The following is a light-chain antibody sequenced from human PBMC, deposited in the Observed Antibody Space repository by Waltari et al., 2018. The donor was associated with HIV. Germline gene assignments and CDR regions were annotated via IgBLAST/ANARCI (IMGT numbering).Light chain of an antibody. J-gene: IGLJ2*01. CDR2: EVT. Sequence: QSALTQHPSASGSPGQSVTMSCTGTSSDIGGYNYVSWYQQHPGKAPKLIMTEVTKRPSGVPDRFSGSKSGNTASLTVSGLQAEDEAHYYCSSYSPTNKFYVLFGGGTTLTVL. CDR1: SSDIGGYNY. V-gene: IGLV2-8*01. CDR3: SSYSPTNKFYVL.